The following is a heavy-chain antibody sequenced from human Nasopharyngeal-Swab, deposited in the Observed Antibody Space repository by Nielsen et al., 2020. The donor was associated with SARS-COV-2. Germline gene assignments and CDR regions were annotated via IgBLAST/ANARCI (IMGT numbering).Heavy chain of an antibody. Sequence: GESLKISCAASGFTFSSYSMNWVRQAPGKGLEWASYISSSSSTIYYADSVKGRFTISRDNAKNSLYLQMNSLRDEDTAVYYCAATYYDILTAPFDRYFDLWGRGTLVTVSS. CDR3: AATYYDILTAPFDRYFDL. CDR2: ISSSSSTI. J-gene: IGHJ2*01. V-gene: IGHV3-48*02. CDR1: GFTFSSYS. D-gene: IGHD3-9*01.